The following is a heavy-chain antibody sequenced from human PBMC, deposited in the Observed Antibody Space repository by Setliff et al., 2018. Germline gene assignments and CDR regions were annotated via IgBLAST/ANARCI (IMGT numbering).Heavy chain of an antibody. J-gene: IGHJ4*02. Sequence: GGSLRLSCAASGFAFSTYRMNWVRQAPGKGLEWVANVKQDGSEKYHADSVKGRFTISRDNAKNSLYLQMTSLRAEDTAVYYCAREPTVTTLDYWGQGTLVTVSS. CDR3: AREPTVTTLDY. CDR1: GFAFSTYR. D-gene: IGHD4-4*01. V-gene: IGHV3-7*01. CDR2: VKQDGSEK.